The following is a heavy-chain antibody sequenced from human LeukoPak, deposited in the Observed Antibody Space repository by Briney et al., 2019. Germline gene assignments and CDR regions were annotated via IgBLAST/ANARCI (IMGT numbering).Heavy chain of an antibody. D-gene: IGHD4-23*01. V-gene: IGHV4-31*03. J-gene: IGHJ6*03. CDR1: GGSISSGGYY. CDR2: IYYSGST. CDR3: AREGGGNSVYYYYMDV. Sequence: PSETLSLTCTVSGGSISSGGYYWSWIRQHPGKGLKWIGYIYYSGSTYYNPSLKSRVTISVDTSKNQFSLKLSSVTAADTAVYYCAREGGGNSVYYYYMDVWGKGTTVTVSS.